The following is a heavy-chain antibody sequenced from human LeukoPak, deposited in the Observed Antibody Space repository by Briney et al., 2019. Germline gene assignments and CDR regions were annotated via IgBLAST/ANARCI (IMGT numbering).Heavy chain of an antibody. CDR2: IYYSGST. D-gene: IGHD4-23*01. J-gene: IGHJ4*02. CDR3: ESRLRWPSYFDY. Sequence: SETLSLTCTVSGGSISSTSYYWGWIRQPPGKGLEWIGSIYYSGSTYYNPSLKSRVTISVDTSKNQFSLKLTSVTAADTAVYYCESRLRWPSYFDYWGQGTLVTVSS. V-gene: IGHV4-39*01. CDR1: GGSISSTSYY.